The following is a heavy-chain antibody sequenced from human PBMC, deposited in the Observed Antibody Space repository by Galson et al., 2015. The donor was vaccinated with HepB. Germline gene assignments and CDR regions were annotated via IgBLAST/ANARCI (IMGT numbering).Heavy chain of an antibody. CDR3: ARAYYYDTGGDWFDP. CDR1: GGSISSYY. V-gene: IGHV4-59*01. Sequence: SETLSLTCTVSGGSISSYYWSWIRQPPGKGLEWIGYIYYSGSTNYNPSLKSRVTISVDTSKNQFSLKLSSVTAADTAVYYCARAYYYDTGGDWFDPWGQGTLVTVSS. D-gene: IGHD3-22*01. J-gene: IGHJ5*02. CDR2: IYYSGST.